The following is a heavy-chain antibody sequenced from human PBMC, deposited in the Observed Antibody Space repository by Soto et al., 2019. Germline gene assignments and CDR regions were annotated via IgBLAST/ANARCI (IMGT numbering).Heavy chain of an antibody. J-gene: IGHJ6*02. CDR3: ARQSGGWYQYYYYYYGMDV. D-gene: IGHD6-19*01. Sequence: PSETLSLTCTFSGGSISSYYWSWIRQPPGKGLEWIGYIYYSGSTNYNPSLKSRVTISVDTSKNQFSLKLSSVTAADTAVYYCARQSGGWYQYYYYYYGMDVWGQGTTVTVSS. CDR1: GGSISSYY. V-gene: IGHV4-59*08. CDR2: IYYSGST.